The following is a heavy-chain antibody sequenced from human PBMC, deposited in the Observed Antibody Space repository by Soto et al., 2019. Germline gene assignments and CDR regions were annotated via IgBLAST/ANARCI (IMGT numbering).Heavy chain of an antibody. V-gene: IGHV1-69*02. CDR3: ARGIAAAAPGWFDP. CDR1: GGTFSSYT. D-gene: IGHD6-13*01. CDR2: IIPILGIA. Sequence: SVKVSCKASGGTFSSYTISLVRQAPGQGLEWMGRIIPILGIANYAQKFQGRVTITADKSTSTAYMELSSLRSEDTAVYYCARGIAAAAPGWFDPWGQGTLVT. J-gene: IGHJ5*02.